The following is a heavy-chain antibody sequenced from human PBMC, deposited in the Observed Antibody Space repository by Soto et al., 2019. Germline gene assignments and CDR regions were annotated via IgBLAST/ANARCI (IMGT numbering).Heavy chain of an antibody. CDR1: GYTFTSYD. V-gene: IGHV1-8*01. CDR3: ARGGEARYCSGGSCYSGWFDP. D-gene: IGHD2-15*01. CDR2: MNPNSGNT. J-gene: IGHJ5*02. Sequence: GASVKVSCKASGYTFTSYDINWVRQATGQGLEWMGWMNPNSGNTGYAQKFQGRVTMTRNTSISTAYMELSSLRSEDTAVYYCARGGEARYCSGGSCYSGWFDPWGQGTLVTVSS.